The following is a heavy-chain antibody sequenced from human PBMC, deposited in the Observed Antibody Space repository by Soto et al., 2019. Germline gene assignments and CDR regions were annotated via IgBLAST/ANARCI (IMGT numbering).Heavy chain of an antibody. CDR1: GFTVSSNY. CDR2: IYSGGST. J-gene: IGHJ4*02. D-gene: IGHD6-13*01. V-gene: IGHV3-53*04. Sequence: EVQLVESGGGLVQPGGSLRLSCAASGFTVSSNYMSWVRQAPGKGLEWVSVIYSGGSTYYADSVKGRFTISRHNSKNTLYLQMNSLRAEDTAVYYCARGPGGSSWLGYYFDYWGQGTLVTVSS. CDR3: ARGPGGSSWLGYYFDY.